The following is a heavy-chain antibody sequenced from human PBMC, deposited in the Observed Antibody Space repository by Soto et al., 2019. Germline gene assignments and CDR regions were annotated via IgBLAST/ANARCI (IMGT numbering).Heavy chain of an antibody. CDR1: GFTFSGYG. D-gene: IGHD6-19*01. J-gene: IGHJ4*02. Sequence: QVQLVESGGGVVQPGRSLRLSCAASGFTFSGYGMHWVRQAPGKGLEWVAVIWNDGSNENYADTVKGRFTISRDNSKNTLDLQINCLRDEVTPVYYCARRFSSGWYADYWGQGTLVTVSS. CDR3: ARRFSSGWYADY. CDR2: IWNDGSNE. V-gene: IGHV3-33*01.